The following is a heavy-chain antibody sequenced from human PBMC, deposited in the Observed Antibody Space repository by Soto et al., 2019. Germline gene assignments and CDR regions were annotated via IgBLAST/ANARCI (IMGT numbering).Heavy chain of an antibody. Sequence: QVQLAQSGDEVRKPGSSVKVSCKASGYIFVNYGIAWVRQAPGQGLEWMGWISQYSGNTHYASKVKIRLSMTTGTSKSAASLALGSLTADETAVYYCAMGDNYGTRTPHDVCGQGNTGTVSS. CDR1: GYIFVNYG. J-gene: IGHJ6*02. V-gene: IGHV1-18*01. CDR3: AMGDNYGTRTPHDV. D-gene: IGHD3-16*01. CDR2: ISQYSGNT.